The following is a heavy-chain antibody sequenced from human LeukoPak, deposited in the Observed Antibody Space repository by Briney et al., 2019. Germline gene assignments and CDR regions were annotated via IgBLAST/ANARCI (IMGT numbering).Heavy chain of an antibody. CDR3: AKWGDYDILTGYYDSDY. J-gene: IGHJ4*02. V-gene: IGHV3-23*01. D-gene: IGHD3-9*01. CDR1: GFTFSNYA. Sequence: GASLRLSCAASGFTFSNYAMSWVRQAPGKGLEWVSAIVGSGGSTYYADSVKGRFTISRDNPMNTLYLQMNSLRAEDTAVYYCAKWGDYDILTGYYDSDYWGQGTLVTVSS. CDR2: IVGSGGST.